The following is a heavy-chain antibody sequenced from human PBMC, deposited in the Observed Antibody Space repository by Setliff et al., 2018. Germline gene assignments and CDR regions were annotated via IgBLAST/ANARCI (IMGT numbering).Heavy chain of an antibody. Sequence: HPGGSLRLSCVASGFTFSRHWMSWVRQAPGKGLEWVANIKEYGSEKHYVDSVKGRFTISRDNAKNSLYLQMKSLRAEDTAIYYCVPHPNDYNDFWGQGTLVTVSS. J-gene: IGHJ4*02. V-gene: IGHV3-7*03. CDR1: GFTFSRHW. CDR3: VPHPNDYNDF. CDR2: IKEYGSEK.